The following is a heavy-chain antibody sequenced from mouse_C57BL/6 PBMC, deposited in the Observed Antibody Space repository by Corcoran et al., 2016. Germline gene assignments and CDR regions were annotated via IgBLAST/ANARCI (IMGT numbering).Heavy chain of an antibody. J-gene: IGHJ4*01. V-gene: IGHV8-12*01. D-gene: IGHD2-10*02. CDR2: IYLDDDK. Sequence: QVTLKESGPGILQSSQTLSLTCSFSGFSLSTSGMGVSWIRQPSGKGLEWLAHIYLDDDKRYNPSLKSRLTISKDTSRNQVFRKITSVDTADTATYYGARMESIVYYYAMDYWGQGTSVTVSS. CDR1: GFSLSTSGMG. CDR3: ARMESIVYYYAMDY.